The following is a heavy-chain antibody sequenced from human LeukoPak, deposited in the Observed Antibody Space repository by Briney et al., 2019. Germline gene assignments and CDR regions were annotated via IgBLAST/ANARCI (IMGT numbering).Heavy chain of an antibody. Sequence: GGSLRLSCAASGFTFSSYAMSGVRQAPGKGLEWVSAISCRGGSTYYADSVKGRFTTPRDNSKNTLYLQMNRLRAENTAVYYCAKDSKRNLARGVFFVGAIQYFDYWGQGTLVTVSS. CDR3: AKDSKRNLARGVFFVGAIQYFDY. J-gene: IGHJ4*02. D-gene: IGHD1-26*01. CDR1: GFTFSSYA. V-gene: IGHV3-23*01. CDR2: ISCRGGST.